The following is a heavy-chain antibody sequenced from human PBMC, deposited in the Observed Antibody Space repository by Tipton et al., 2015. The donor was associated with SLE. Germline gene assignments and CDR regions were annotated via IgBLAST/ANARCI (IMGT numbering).Heavy chain of an antibody. CDR1: GASVSIGSYY. J-gene: IGHJ3*02. Sequence: GLVKPSETLSLSCSVSGASVSIGSYYWGWIRQPPGKGLEWLGSIYYSGSTYYNPSLKSRVTLFLDTSKNQLSLKQRSATAADTAVYYCARHDYGDYGIWAFDMWGRGTVVSVSS. D-gene: IGHD4-17*01. CDR3: ARHDYGDYGIWAFDM. V-gene: IGHV4-39*01. CDR2: IYYSGST.